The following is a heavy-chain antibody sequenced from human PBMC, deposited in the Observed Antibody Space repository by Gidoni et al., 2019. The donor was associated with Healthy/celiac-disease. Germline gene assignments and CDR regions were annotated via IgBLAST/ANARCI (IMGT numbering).Heavy chain of an antibody. J-gene: IGHJ4*02. CDR3: ARPRMATIDFDY. D-gene: IGHD5-12*01. V-gene: IGHV1-46*01. CDR2: TNPSVGST. CDR1: GYTFTSYN. Sequence: QVQLVQSGAEVTKPGATVKVSCKASGYTFTSYNMHWVRQAPGQGLEWMGITNPSVGSTTYAQKFQGRVTMTRDTSTSTVYMELSSLRSEDTAVYYCARPRMATIDFDYWGQGTLVTVSS.